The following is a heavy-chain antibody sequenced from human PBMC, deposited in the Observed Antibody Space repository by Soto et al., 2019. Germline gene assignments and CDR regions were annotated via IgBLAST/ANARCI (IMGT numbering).Heavy chain of an antibody. Sequence: GGSLRLSCAASGFTFSSYSMNWVRQAPGKGLEWVSYISSSSSTIYYADSVKGRFTISRDNAKNSLYLQMNNLRDEDTAVYYCARESRFLEWLSLNWFDPWGQGTLVTVSS. CDR2: ISSSSSTI. V-gene: IGHV3-48*02. D-gene: IGHD3-3*01. CDR3: ARESRFLEWLSLNWFDP. CDR1: GFTFSSYS. J-gene: IGHJ5*02.